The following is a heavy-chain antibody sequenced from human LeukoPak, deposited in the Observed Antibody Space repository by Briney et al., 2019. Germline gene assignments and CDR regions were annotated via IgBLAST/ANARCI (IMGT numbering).Heavy chain of an antibody. Sequence: SETLSLTCIVSGGSISGSRYYWGWIRQTPGKGLEWIGEINHSGSTNYNPSLKSRVTISVDTSKNQFSLKLSSVTAADTAVYYCAYSGYYYYYYGTDVWGQGTTVTVSS. CDR1: GGSISGSRYY. J-gene: IGHJ6*02. CDR2: INHSGST. D-gene: IGHD1-26*01. V-gene: IGHV4-39*07. CDR3: AYSGYYYYYYGTDV.